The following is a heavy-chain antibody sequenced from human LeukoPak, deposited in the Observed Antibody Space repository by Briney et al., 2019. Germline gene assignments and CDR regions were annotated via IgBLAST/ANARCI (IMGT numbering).Heavy chain of an antibody. CDR2: IYHSGST. CDR1: GGSISSSNW. Sequence: PSETLSLTCAVSGGSISSSNWWSWIRQPPGKGLEWIGEIYHSGSTNYNPSLKSRVTISVGKSKTLFSLKLSSVTAADTAVYYCARYLAVGADYRRRPRAWFDPWGQGTLVTVSS. D-gene: IGHD1-26*01. V-gene: IGHV4-4*02. J-gene: IGHJ5*02. CDR3: ARYLAVGADYRRRPRAWFDP.